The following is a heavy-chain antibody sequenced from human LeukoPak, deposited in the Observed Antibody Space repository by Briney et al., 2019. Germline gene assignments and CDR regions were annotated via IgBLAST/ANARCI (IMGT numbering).Heavy chain of an antibody. D-gene: IGHD4-17*01. J-gene: IGHJ3*02. V-gene: IGHV4-34*01. CDR3: ASPTTVTRSAYRAFDI. CDR2: INHSGST. Sequence: SETLSLTCAVYGGSFSDYYWSWLRQPPGKGLEWIGEINHSGSTNYSPSLWCRVTISVDTSKNQVSLNLRSVTAADTAVYYCASPTTVTRSAYRAFDIWGQGTMVTVSA. CDR1: GGSFSDYY.